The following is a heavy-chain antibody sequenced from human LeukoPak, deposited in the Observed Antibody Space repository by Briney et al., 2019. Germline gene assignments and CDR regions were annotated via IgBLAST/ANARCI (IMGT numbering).Heavy chain of an antibody. V-gene: IGHV3-23*01. CDR3: VTGYCSSTSCPTYYYYGMDV. D-gene: IGHD2-2*01. J-gene: IGHJ6*02. CDR1: GFTFSSYA. CDR2: ISGSGGST. Sequence: GGSLRLSCAASGFTFSSYAMSWVRQAPGKGLEWVSAISGSGGSTYYADSVKGRFTISRDNSKNTLYLQMNSLRAEDTAVYYCVTGYCSSTSCPTYYYYGMDVWGQGTTVTVS.